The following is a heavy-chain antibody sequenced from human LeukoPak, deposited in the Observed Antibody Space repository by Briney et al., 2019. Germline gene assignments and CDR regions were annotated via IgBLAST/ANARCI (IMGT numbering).Heavy chain of an antibody. Sequence: PGGSLRLSCATTGFTFSNDWMNWVRQAPGKELAWVAIVNTDGSEKHYVDSVRGRFIVSRDNAKNSLYLQITSLRGDDTALYYCARSDQGPEEWGQGTLVTVSS. CDR2: VNTDGSEK. CDR1: GFTFSNDW. J-gene: IGHJ4*02. V-gene: IGHV3-7*01. CDR3: ARSDQGPEE.